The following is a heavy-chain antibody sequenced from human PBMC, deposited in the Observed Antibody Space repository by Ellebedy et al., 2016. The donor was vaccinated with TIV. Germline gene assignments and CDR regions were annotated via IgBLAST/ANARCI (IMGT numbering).Heavy chain of an antibody. V-gene: IGHV2-70*01. CDR1: GFSLSTSGMC. CDR2: IDWDDDK. D-gene: IGHD3-22*01. J-gene: IGHJ4*02. CDR3: ARIPRPYYYDSSGYYQGWYYFDY. Sequence: SGPTLVXPTQTLTLTCTFSGFSLSTSGMCVSWIRQPPGKALEWLALIDWDDDKYYSTSLKTRLTISKDTSKNQVVLTMTNMDPVDTATYYCARIPRPYYYDSSGYYQGWYYFDYWGQGTLVTVSS.